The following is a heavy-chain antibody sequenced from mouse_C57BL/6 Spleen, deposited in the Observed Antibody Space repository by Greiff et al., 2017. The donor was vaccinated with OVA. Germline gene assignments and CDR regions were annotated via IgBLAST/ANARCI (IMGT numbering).Heavy chain of an antibody. J-gene: IGHJ2*01. Sequence: EVKLMESGGGLVQPGGSLKLSCAASGFTFSDYYMYWVRQTPEKRLEWVAYISNGGGSTYYPDTVKGRFTISRDNAKNTLYLQMSRLKSEDTAMYYCARQGGNYLDYWGQGTTLTVSS. CDR3: ARQGGNYLDY. CDR1: GFTFSDYY. CDR2: ISNGGGST. V-gene: IGHV5-12*01.